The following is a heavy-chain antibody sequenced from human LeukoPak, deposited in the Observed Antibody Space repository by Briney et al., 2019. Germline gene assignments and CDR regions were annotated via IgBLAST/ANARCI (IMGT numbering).Heavy chain of an antibody. Sequence: SETLSLTCTVSGGSISSYYWSWIRQPPGKGLEWIGYIYYSGSTNYNPSLKSRVTISVDTSKNQFSLNLSSVTAADTAVYYCARGSPIYYYDSSGYYSILSYFDYWGQGTLVTVSS. CDR2: IYYSGST. J-gene: IGHJ4*02. D-gene: IGHD3-22*01. CDR1: GGSISSYY. CDR3: ARGSPIYYYDSSGYYSILSYFDY. V-gene: IGHV4-59*01.